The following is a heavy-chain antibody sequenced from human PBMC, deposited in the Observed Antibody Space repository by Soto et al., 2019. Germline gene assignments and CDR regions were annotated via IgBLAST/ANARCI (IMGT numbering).Heavy chain of an antibody. D-gene: IGHD3-16*01. CDR1: GFTFSNYG. CDR2: VSFDGSKK. Sequence: QVQLAESGGGVVQPGRSLRLSCAASGFTFSNYGMHWVRQAPGKGLEWVAVVSFDGSKKYYADSVKGRVTISRDNSKNTLSLQMNSLRVXDTAVYYCATLLGTTEEGDVFDIWGQGKMVTV. J-gene: IGHJ3*02. CDR3: ATLLGTTEEGDVFDI. V-gene: IGHV3-30*03.